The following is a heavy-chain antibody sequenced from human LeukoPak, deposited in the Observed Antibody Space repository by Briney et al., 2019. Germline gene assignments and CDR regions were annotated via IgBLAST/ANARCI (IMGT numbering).Heavy chain of an antibody. V-gene: IGHV4-34*01. CDR3: ARDSGTFYFDY. CDR2: INHSGST. D-gene: IGHD1-1*01. Sequence: SETPSLTCAVYGGSFSGYYWSWIRQPPGKGLEWIGEINHSGSTNYNPSLKSRVTISVDTSKNQFSLKLSSVTAADTAVYYCARDSGTFYFDYWGQGTLVTISS. J-gene: IGHJ4*02. CDR1: GGSFSGYY.